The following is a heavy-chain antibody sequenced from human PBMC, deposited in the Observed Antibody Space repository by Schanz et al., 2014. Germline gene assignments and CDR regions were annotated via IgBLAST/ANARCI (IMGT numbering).Heavy chain of an antibody. CDR1: GYTFTSDS. CDR2: INPNSGDT. V-gene: IGHV1-2*04. J-gene: IGHJ2*01. CDR3: ARLSVAGRPHVNYWYFDL. D-gene: IGHD6-19*01. Sequence: QVQLVQSGTQVKKPGASVKVSCKASGYTFTSDSMHWVRQAPGQGLEWMGWINPNSGDTNYAQKFQGWVTMTRDTSISTAYMEVSRLKSDDTAVYYCARLSVAGRPHVNYWYFDLWGRGTLVTVSS.